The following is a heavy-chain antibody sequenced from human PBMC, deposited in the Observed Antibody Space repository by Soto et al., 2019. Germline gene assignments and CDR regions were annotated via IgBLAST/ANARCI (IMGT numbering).Heavy chain of an antibody. CDR1: GGSITTTNW. J-gene: IGHJ4*02. CDR3: ASLGTSMTSFHY. V-gene: IGHV4-4*02. CDR2: IFHSGST. D-gene: IGHD1-7*01. Sequence: SETLSLTCAVSGGSITTTNWWNWVRQPPVKGLECIGQIFHSGSTNYNPSLKSRVTVSLDKSENQFSLKLTSVTAADTAVYYCASLGTSMTSFHYGGQGALVTVSS.